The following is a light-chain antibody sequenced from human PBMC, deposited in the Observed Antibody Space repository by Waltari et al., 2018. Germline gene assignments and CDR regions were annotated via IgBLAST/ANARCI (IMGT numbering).Light chain of an antibody. V-gene: IGLV2-14*02. J-gene: IGLJ3*02. CDR2: VGS. CDR3: SSYTSTWV. Sequence: WYHSAPVKSPQLVVYVGSKRPSVVSNRFSGSKSGNTASLTISGLQAEDEADYYCSSYTSTWVFGGGTKLTVL.